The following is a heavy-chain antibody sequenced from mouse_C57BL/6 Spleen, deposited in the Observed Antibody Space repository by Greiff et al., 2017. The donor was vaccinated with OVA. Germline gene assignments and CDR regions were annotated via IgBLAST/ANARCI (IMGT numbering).Heavy chain of an antibody. Sequence: QVQLKESGPELVKPGASVKISCKASGYTFTDYYINWVKQRPGQGLEWIGWIFPGSGSTYYNEKFKGKATLTVDKSSSTAYMLLSSLTSEDSAVYFCARYYYGSSYPYYAMDYWGQGTSVTVSS. D-gene: IGHD1-1*01. CDR2: IFPGSGST. CDR1: GYTFTDYY. V-gene: IGHV1-75*01. J-gene: IGHJ4*01. CDR3: ARYYYGSSYPYYAMDY.